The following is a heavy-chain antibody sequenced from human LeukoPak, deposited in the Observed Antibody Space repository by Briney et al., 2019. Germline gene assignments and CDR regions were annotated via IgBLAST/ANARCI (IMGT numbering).Heavy chain of an antibody. Sequence: PSETLSLTCTVSGGSISSGDYYWSWIRQPPGKGLEWIGYIYYSGTTNYNPSLKSRVTISVDTSKNQFSLKLTSVTAADTAVYYCARIWDTSAYWLDYWGQGTLVTVSS. CDR1: GGSISSGDYY. V-gene: IGHV4-61*08. CDR3: ARIWDTSAYWLDY. J-gene: IGHJ4*02. CDR2: IYYSGTT. D-gene: IGHD3-22*01.